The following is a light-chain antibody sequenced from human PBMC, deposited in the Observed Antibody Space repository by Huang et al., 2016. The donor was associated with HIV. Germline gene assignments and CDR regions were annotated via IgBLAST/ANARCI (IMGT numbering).Light chain of an antibody. Sequence: DIVMTQSPDSLAVSLGERATINCKSSQSVLYSSNNKNYLSWYQQKPGQPPKLLIYVASTRKSGVPDRFSGSGSGTDFTLTISSLQAEDVAVYYCQQYYSTPPVTFGPGTKVDIK. J-gene: IGKJ3*01. CDR3: QQYYSTPPVT. CDR2: VAS. V-gene: IGKV4-1*01. CDR1: QSVLYSSNNKNY.